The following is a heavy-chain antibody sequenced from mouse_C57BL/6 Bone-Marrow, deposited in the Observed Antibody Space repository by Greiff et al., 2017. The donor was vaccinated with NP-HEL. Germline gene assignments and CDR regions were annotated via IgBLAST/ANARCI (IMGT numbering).Heavy chain of an antibody. Sequence: QVQLKQSGPGLVAPSQSLSITCTVSGFSLTSYAISWVRQPPGKGLEWLGVIWTGGGTNYNSALKSRLSLSKDNSKSQVFLKMNSLQTDDTDRDYCARITTVVATKRAWFAYWGQGTLVTVSA. CDR1: GFSLTSYA. V-gene: IGHV2-9-1*01. CDR2: IWTGGGT. CDR3: ARITTVVATKRAWFAY. J-gene: IGHJ3*01. D-gene: IGHD1-1*01.